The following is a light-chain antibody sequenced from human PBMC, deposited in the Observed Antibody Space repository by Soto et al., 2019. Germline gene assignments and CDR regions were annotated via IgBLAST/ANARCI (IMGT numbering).Light chain of an antibody. CDR1: ISDVGGYNY. V-gene: IGLV2-14*01. J-gene: IGLJ1*01. Sequence: QSVLTQPASVSGSPGQSITISCTGTISDVGGYNYVSWYQQHPGKAPKLMFYDVSNRPSGFSNRFSGSKSGNTASLTISGLQAEDEADYYCSSYTSSSSLYVFGTGTKLTVL. CDR2: DVS. CDR3: SSYTSSSSLYV.